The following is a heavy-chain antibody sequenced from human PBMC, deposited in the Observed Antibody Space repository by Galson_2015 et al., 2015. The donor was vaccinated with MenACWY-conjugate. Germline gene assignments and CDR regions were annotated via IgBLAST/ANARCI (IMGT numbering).Heavy chain of an antibody. V-gene: IGHV3-64D*06. Sequence: SLRLSCAASGSAFSNYNLHWVRQAPGKGLEYVAAIRGSGDGTYYADSVKGRFTISRDNSKNTLSLHMSSLRTEDTAVYYCVVNSYGSWGQGTLVTVSS. CDR3: VVNSYGS. J-gene: IGHJ4*02. CDR1: GSAFSNYN. CDR2: IRGSGDGT. D-gene: IGHD2/OR15-2a*01.